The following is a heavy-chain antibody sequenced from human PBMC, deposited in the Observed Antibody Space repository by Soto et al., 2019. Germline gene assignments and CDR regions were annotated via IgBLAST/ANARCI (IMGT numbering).Heavy chain of an antibody. V-gene: IGHV1-18*01. Sequence: GASVKVSGKASGYTFTIYGISCVLQSPGQGLEWMGCISAYNGNTNYAQKLQGRVTMTTDTSTSTAYMELRSLRSDDTAVYYCAKSSPYYYYGMDVWGQGTTVTVSS. J-gene: IGHJ6*02. D-gene: IGHD2-15*01. CDR3: AKSSPYYYYGMDV. CDR1: GYTFTIYG. CDR2: ISAYNGNT.